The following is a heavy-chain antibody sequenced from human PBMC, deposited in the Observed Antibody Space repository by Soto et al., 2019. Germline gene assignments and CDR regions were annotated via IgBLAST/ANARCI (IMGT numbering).Heavy chain of an antibody. D-gene: IGHD2-2*01. J-gene: IGHJ4*02. CDR3: ASRSSTPARDGIIGY. V-gene: IGHV3-30*03. CDR1: GFTFSSYG. Sequence: HLGGSLRLSCAASGFTFSSYGMHWVRQAPGKGLEWVAVISYDGSNKYYADSVKGRFTISRDNSKNTLYLQMNSLRAEDTAVYYCASRSSTPARDGIIGYWGQGTLVTVSS. CDR2: ISYDGSNK.